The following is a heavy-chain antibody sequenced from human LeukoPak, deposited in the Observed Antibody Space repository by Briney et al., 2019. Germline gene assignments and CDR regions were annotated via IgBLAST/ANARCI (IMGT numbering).Heavy chain of an antibody. CDR1: GYTFTSYG. CDR3: ARDKSGSYYNPVDSFGY. Sequence: GASVKVSCKASGYTFTSYGISWVRQAPGQGLEWMGWISAHNGNTNYAQKLQGRVTMTTDTSTSTAYMELRSLRSDDTAVYYCARDKSGSYYNPVDSFGYWGQGTLVTVSS. J-gene: IGHJ4*02. CDR2: ISAHNGNT. D-gene: IGHD3-10*01. V-gene: IGHV1-18*04.